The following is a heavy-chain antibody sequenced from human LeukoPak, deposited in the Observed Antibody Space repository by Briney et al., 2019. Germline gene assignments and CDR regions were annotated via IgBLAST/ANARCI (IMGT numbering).Heavy chain of an antibody. J-gene: IGHJ4*02. Sequence: GGSLRLSCAASGFTFRNYWMHWVRQTPGKGLVWVSRINSDGSSTNYADSVKGRFTIPRDNAKNTLYLQMNSLRAEDTAVYYCTRGGVAVAGTGDYWGQGTLVTVSS. CDR2: INSDGSST. D-gene: IGHD6-19*01. CDR1: GFTFRNYW. CDR3: TRGGVAVAGTGDY. V-gene: IGHV3-74*01.